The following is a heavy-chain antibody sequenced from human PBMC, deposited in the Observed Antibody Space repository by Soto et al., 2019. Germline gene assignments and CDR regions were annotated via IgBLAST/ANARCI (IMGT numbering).Heavy chain of an antibody. V-gene: IGHV4-30-4*01. J-gene: IGHJ5*02. CDR3: ARATIVLVPAAMVSHWFDP. D-gene: IGHD2-2*01. Sequence: QVQLQESGPGLVKPSQTLSLTCTVSGGSISSGDYYWSWIRQPPGKGLEWIGYIYYSGSTYYNPSPKSRVTISVDTSKNQFSLKLSSVTAADTAVYYCARATIVLVPAAMVSHWFDPWGQGTLVTVSS. CDR1: GGSISSGDYY. CDR2: IYYSGST.